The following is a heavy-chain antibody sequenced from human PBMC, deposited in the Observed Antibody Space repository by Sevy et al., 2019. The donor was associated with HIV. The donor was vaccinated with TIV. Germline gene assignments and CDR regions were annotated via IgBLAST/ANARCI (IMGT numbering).Heavy chain of an antibody. CDR2: ITSSSSI. D-gene: IGHD3-22*01. V-gene: IGHV3-48*01. CDR1: GFTFSSYS. J-gene: IGHJ3*02. CDR3: ATTLTHSSGYGAFDI. Sequence: GGSLRLSCAASGFTFSSYSMNWVRQAPGKGLEWVSYITSSSSIYYADSVKGRFTISRDNAKNSLYLQMNSLRAEDTAVYYCATTLTHSSGYGAFDIWGQGTMVTVSS.